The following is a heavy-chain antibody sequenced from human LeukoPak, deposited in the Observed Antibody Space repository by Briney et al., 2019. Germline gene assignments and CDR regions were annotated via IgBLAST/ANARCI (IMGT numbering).Heavy chain of an antibody. CDR1: GFTVSSNY. J-gene: IGHJ4*02. Sequence: QTGGSLRLSCAASGFTVSSNYMSWVRQAPGKGLEWVSVIYSGGSTYYADSVKGRFTISRDNSKNTLYLQMNSLRAEDTAVYYCARVKGFGELLFYFDYWGQGTLVTVSS. CDR3: ARVKGFGELLFYFDY. CDR2: IYSGGST. V-gene: IGHV3-53*01. D-gene: IGHD3-10*01.